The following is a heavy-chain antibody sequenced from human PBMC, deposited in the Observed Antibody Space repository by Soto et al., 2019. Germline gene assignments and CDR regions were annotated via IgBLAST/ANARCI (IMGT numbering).Heavy chain of an antibody. J-gene: IGHJ3*02. CDR1: GGSFSGYY. Sequence: QVQLQQWGAGLLKPSETLSLTCAVYGGSFSGYYWSWIRQPPGKGLEWIGEINHSGSTNYNPSLKSRVTISVDTSKNQFSLKLSSVTAADTAVYYCARTSECLRPAFDIWGQGTMVTVSS. CDR2: INHSGST. D-gene: IGHD5-12*01. V-gene: IGHV4-34*01. CDR3: ARTSECLRPAFDI.